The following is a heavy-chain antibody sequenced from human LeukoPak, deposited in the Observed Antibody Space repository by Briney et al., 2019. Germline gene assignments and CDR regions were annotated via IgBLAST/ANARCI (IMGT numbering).Heavy chain of an antibody. Sequence: SETLSLTCTVSGGSISSGGYSWSWIRQHPGKSLEWIGYIYYSGSTYYNPSLKSRVTISVDTSKNQFSLKLSSVTAADTAVYYCARAGYCSSTSCYTWFDPWGQGTLVTVSS. D-gene: IGHD2-2*02. J-gene: IGHJ5*02. CDR3: ARAGYCSSTSCYTWFDP. V-gene: IGHV4-31*03. CDR2: IYYSGST. CDR1: GGSISSGGYS.